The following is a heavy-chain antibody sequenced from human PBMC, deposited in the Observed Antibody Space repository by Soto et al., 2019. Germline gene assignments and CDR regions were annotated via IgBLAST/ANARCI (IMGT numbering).Heavy chain of an antibody. CDR1: GYIFSDYG. Sequence: AAVKVPCRASGYIFSDYGINWVRLAPGQELEWIGWIIAYNDNTKYAENFQGRVTLTTDTSTNTVYMELRSLTPDDTGVYFCARKPYTHYYGMDVWGQGTSVTVSS. J-gene: IGHJ6*02. V-gene: IGHV1-18*04. CDR3: ARKPYTHYYGMDV. CDR2: IIAYNDNT. D-gene: IGHD3-16*01.